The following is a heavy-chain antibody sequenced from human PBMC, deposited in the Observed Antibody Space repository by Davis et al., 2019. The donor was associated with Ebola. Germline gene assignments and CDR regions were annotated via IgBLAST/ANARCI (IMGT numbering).Heavy chain of an antibody. CDR3: ATLPIAAKDY. CDR1: GFTFNSYA. V-gene: IGHV3-30-3*01. D-gene: IGHD6-13*01. Sequence: PGGSLRLSCAVSGFTFNSYAMHWVRQAPGKGLEWVASISHDGNDSYYADSVKGRFTISRDNSKNTLYLQMNSLRAEDTAVYYCATLPIAAKDYWGQGTLVTVSS. J-gene: IGHJ4*02. CDR2: ISHDGNDS.